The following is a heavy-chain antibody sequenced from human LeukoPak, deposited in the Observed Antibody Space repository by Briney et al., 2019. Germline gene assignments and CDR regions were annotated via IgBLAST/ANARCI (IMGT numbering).Heavy chain of an antibody. V-gene: IGHV3-48*04. CDR2: ISSSASNAK. J-gene: IGHJ3*02. D-gene: IGHD6-13*01. Sequence: GGSLRLSCAASGFTFSSYSMNWVRQAPGKGLEWVSHISSSASNAKYYADSLKGRFTISRDNTKNSLFLQMNSLRAEDTAVYYCARAGRSSWFDALDIWGQGTLVTVSS. CDR3: ARAGRSSWFDALDI. CDR1: GFTFSSYS.